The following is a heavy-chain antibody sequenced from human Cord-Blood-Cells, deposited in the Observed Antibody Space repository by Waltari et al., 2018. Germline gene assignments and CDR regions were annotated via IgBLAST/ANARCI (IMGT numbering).Heavy chain of an antibody. D-gene: IGHD3-9*01. CDR3: ARPSYYDILTGYYNYYFDY. V-gene: IGHV4-34*01. CDR1: GGSFSGYY. CDR2: INHSGST. J-gene: IGHJ4*02. Sequence: QVQLQQWGAGLLKPSETLSLTCAVYGGSFSGYYWSWIRQPPGKGLEWIGEINHSGSTNYHPSLMSRVTISVDTSKNQFSLKLSSVTAADTAVYYCARPSYYDILTGYYNYYFDYWGQGTLVTVSS.